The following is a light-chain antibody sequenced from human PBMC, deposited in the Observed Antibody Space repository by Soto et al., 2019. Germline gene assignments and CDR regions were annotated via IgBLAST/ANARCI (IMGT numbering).Light chain of an antibody. J-gene: IGKJ1*01. CDR1: ESISSW. CDR2: KAS. CDR3: QQYKSYSRT. V-gene: IGKV1-5*03. Sequence: DIQMTQSPSTLSASVGDRVTITCRASESISSWLAWYQQKPGKAPKLLIYKASNLESGVPSRLSGSGSGTEFTLTISSLQPDDFAAYYCQQYKSYSRTFGQGTKVEIK.